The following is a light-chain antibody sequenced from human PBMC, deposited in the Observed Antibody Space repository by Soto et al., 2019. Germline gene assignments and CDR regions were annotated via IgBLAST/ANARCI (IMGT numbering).Light chain of an antibody. CDR1: QSISSW. J-gene: IGKJ5*01. CDR3: QQYNSYLIT. V-gene: IGKV1-5*03. Sequence: DIQMTQAASTLSASVRDRDTNTCRASQSISSWLAWYQQKPGKAPKLLIYKASSLESGVPSRFSGSGSGTEFTLTIISLQPDDFATYYCQQYNSYLITFGQGTRLEIK. CDR2: KAS.